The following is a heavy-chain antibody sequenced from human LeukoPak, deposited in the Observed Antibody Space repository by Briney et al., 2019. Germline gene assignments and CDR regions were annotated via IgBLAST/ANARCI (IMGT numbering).Heavy chain of an antibody. J-gene: IGHJ5*02. CDR2: INPNSGGT. Sequence: ASVKVSCKASGYTFTDYYMHWVRQAPGQGLEWMGWINPNSGGTNFAQNFQGRVTMARDTSISTAYMELSRPRSDDTAVYYCARYGSWFDPWGQGTLVTVSS. D-gene: IGHD4-17*01. CDR1: GYTFTDYY. V-gene: IGHV1-2*02. CDR3: ARYGSWFDP.